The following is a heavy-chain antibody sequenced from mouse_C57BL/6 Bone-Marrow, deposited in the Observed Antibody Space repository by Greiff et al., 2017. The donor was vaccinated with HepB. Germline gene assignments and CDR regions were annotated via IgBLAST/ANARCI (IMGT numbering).Heavy chain of an antibody. J-gene: IGHJ4*01. CDR1: GYAFSSSW. V-gene: IGHV1-82*01. D-gene: IGHD2-1*01. CDR2: IYPGDGDT. Sequence: QVQLQQSGPELVKPGASVKISCKASGYAFSSSWMNWVQQRPGKGLEWIGRIYPGDGDTNYNGKFKGKATLTADKSSSTAYMQLSSLTSEDSAVYFCASNYVFYAMDYWGQGTSVTVSS. CDR3: ASNYVFYAMDY.